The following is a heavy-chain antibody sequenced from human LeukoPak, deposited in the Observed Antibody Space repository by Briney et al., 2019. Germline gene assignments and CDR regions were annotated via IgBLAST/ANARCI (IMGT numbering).Heavy chain of an antibody. CDR2: SNSDGSTT. V-gene: IGHV3-74*01. CDR3: ARAFVYYDILTGNYYFDY. D-gene: IGHD3-9*01. Sequence: GGSLRLSCAASGFTFSSYWMHWVRHAPGKGLVWVSRSNSDGSTTSYADSVKGRFTISRDNAKNSLYLQMNSLRAEDTAVYYCARAFVYYDILTGNYYFDYWGQGTLVTVSS. J-gene: IGHJ4*02. CDR1: GFTFSSYW.